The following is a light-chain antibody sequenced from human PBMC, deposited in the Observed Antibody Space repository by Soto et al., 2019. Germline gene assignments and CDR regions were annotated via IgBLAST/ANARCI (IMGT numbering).Light chain of an antibody. CDR2: DVS. CDR3: SLYTSSSTNYV. J-gene: IGLJ1*01. CDR1: SSDVGGYNY. Sequence: SALPQPASVSGSPGQSITISCTGTSSDVGGYNYVSWYQQHPGKAPKLMIYDVSNRPSGVSNRFSGSKSGNTASLTISGLQAEDEADYYCSLYTSSSTNYVFGTGTKVTVL. V-gene: IGLV2-14*01.